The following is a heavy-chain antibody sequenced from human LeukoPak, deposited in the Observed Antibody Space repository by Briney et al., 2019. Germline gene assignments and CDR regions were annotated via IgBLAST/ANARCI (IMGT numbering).Heavy chain of an antibody. CDR2: IYTSGST. V-gene: IGHV4-61*02. Sequence: SETLSLTCTVSGGSISSGSYYWSWIRQPAGKGLEWIGRIYTSGSTNYNPSLKSRVTISVDTSKNQFSLKLSSVTAADTAVYYCARQRPGYYDFWGGAFDPWGQGTLVTVSS. D-gene: IGHD3-3*01. CDR3: ARQRPGYYDFWGGAFDP. CDR1: GGSISSGSYY. J-gene: IGHJ5*02.